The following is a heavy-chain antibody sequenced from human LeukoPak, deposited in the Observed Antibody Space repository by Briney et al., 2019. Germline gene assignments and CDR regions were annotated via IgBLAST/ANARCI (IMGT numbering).Heavy chain of an antibody. CDR1: GGSLSSGGYS. J-gene: IGHJ6*02. D-gene: IGHD2-15*01. Sequence: TLSLTCAVSGGSLSSGGYSWSWIRQPPGKGLEWIGYIYHSGSTYYNPSLKSRVTISVDRSKNQFSLKLSSVTAADTAVYYCARERVVVVAATLHYYGMDVWGQGTTVTVSS. CDR2: IYHSGST. V-gene: IGHV4-30-2*01. CDR3: ARERVVVVAATLHYYGMDV.